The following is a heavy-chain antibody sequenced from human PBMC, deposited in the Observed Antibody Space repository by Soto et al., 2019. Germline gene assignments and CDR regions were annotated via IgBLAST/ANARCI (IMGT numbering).Heavy chain of an antibody. J-gene: IGHJ2*01. CDR3: AKVGPRWELYHWYYDL. CDR2: ISGSGGST. CDR1: GFTFSSYA. D-gene: IGHD1-26*01. Sequence: EVQLLESGGGLVQPGGSLRLTCAASGFTFSSYAMSWVRQAPGKGLEWVSAISGSGGSTYYAASAKGRFTISRDNSKNTLYLQMNSLIAEETAVYYCAKVGPRWELYHWYYDLRGRGTLVTVSS. V-gene: IGHV3-23*01.